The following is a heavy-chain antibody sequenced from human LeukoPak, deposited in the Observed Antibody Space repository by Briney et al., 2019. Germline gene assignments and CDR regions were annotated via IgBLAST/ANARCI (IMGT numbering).Heavy chain of an antibody. CDR3: AKDYEPLVGVHRWGDWFDP. D-gene: IGHD1-26*01. CDR1: GFTFSGSA. V-gene: IGHV3-53*01. J-gene: IGHJ5*02. Sequence: GGSLRLSCAASGFTFSGSAMHWVRQAPGKGLEWVSFIYSGTIHYSDSVKGRFTISRDNSKNTLYLQMNSLRAEDTAVYYCAKDYEPLVGVHRWGDWFDPWGQGTLVTVSS. CDR2: IYSGTI.